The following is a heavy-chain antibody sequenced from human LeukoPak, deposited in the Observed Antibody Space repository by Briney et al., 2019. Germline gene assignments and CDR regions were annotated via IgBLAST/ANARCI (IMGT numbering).Heavy chain of an antibody. Sequence: SETLSLTCTVSGGSISSYYWSWIRQPPGKGLEWIGEINHSGSTNYNPSLKSRVTISVDTSKNQFSLKLSSVTAADTAVYYCARDYAAAFPFDYWGQGTLVTVSS. CDR2: INHSGST. J-gene: IGHJ4*02. CDR1: GGSISSYY. D-gene: IGHD2-2*01. V-gene: IGHV4-34*01. CDR3: ARDYAAAFPFDY.